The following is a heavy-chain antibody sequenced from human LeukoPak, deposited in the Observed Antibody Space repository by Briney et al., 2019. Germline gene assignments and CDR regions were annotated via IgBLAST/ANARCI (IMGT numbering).Heavy chain of an antibody. V-gene: IGHV3-74*01. D-gene: IGHD1-26*01. Sequence: GGSLRLSCAASGFIFSSYWMHWVRQAPGKGLVWVSRINSDGSSRNYADSVKGRFTISRDNAKNTLYLQMNSLKAEDTAVYYCARVVVGANNSFDPWGQGTLVTVSS. CDR1: GFIFSSYW. J-gene: IGHJ5*02. CDR2: INSDGSSR. CDR3: ARVVVGANNSFDP.